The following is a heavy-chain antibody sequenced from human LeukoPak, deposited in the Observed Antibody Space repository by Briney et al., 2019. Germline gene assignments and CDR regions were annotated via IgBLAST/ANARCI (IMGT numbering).Heavy chain of an antibody. V-gene: IGHV3-21*01. CDR3: ARPRTYYYDSSGSSFDY. Sequence: GGSLRLSCAASGFTFSSHSMNWVRQAPGKGLEWVSSISSSSSYIYYADSVKGRFTISRDNAKNSLYLQMNSLRAEDTAVYYCARPRTYYYDSSGSSFDYWGQGTLVTVSS. J-gene: IGHJ4*02. CDR2: ISSSSSYI. D-gene: IGHD3-22*01. CDR1: GFTFSSHS.